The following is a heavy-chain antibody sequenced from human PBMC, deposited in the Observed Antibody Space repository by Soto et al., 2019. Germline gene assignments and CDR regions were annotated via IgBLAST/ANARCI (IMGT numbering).Heavy chain of an antibody. Sequence: QVQLVQSGAEVRKPGASVKVSCKTSGYSFITYAISWVRQAPGQGLEWMGYISAHDGNTNYAQKLQARVTMTTDTSTSTAYMELRSLTSDDTAVYYCGREGSASSPIDYWGPGTLVTVSS. V-gene: IGHV1-18*01. CDR1: GYSFITYA. D-gene: IGHD6-6*01. CDR2: ISAHDGNT. CDR3: GREGSASSPIDY. J-gene: IGHJ4*02.